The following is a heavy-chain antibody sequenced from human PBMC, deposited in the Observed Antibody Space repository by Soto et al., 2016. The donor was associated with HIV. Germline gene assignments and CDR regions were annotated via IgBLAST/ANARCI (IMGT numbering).Heavy chain of an antibody. Sequence: QVQLQESGPGLVKPSETLSLTCSVAGSSFSSHFWSWIRQPPGKGLEWIGYIYYTGSTNYNPSLKSRVTISIDTSKNQFSLKLSSVTTADTAVYYCAREDYDNSGFGNWGQGTLVTVSS. CDR3: AREDYDNSGFGN. J-gene: IGHJ4*02. V-gene: IGHV4-59*11. D-gene: IGHD3-22*01. CDR1: GSSFSSHF. CDR2: IYYTGST.